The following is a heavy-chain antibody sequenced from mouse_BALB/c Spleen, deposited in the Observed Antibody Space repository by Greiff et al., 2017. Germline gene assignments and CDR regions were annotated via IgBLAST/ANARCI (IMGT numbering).Heavy chain of an antibody. CDR1: GFAFSSYD. V-gene: IGHV5-12-1*01. CDR2: ISSGGGST. D-gene: IGHD2-2*01. Sequence: EVQVVESGGGLVKPGGSLKLSCAASGFAFSSYDMSWVRQTPEKRLEWVAYISSGGGSTYYPDTVKGRFTISRDNAKNTLYLQMSSLKSEDTAMYYCARTGYGYDDYAMDYWGQGTSVTVSS. J-gene: IGHJ4*01. CDR3: ARTGYGYDDYAMDY.